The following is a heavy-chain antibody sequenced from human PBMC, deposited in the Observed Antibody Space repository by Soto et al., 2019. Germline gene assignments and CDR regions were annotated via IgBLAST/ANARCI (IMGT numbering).Heavy chain of an antibody. CDR2: ISYDGSNQ. CDR3: ARPLEPGSPHLDY. J-gene: IGHJ4*02. V-gene: IGHV3-30-3*01. D-gene: IGHD1-26*01. Sequence: VQLVESGGGVVQPGRSLRHSCAASGFTFGNYAMHWVRQAPGKGLEWVAVISYDGSNQYYPDSVKGRFTISRDNSKNTLFLQMNSLRVEDTAIYYCARPLEPGSPHLDYWGQGTLVTVSS. CDR1: GFTFGNYA.